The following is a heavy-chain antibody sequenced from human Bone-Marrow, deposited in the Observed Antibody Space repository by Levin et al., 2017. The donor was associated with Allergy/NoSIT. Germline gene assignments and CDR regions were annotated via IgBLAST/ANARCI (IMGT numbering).Heavy chain of an antibody. V-gene: IGHV4-59*01. CDR3: ARVSTYYHGSGTNNWLDP. CDR2: IYDSGST. J-gene: IGHJ5*02. CDR1: GGSISSYY. D-gene: IGHD3-10*01. Sequence: SQTLSLTCTVSGGSISSYYWTWIRQPPGKGLEWIGYIYDSGSTDYNPSLKSRVSISVDTSKNQFSLKVSSVTAADTAVYYCARVSTYYHGSGTNNWLDPWGQGTLVTVSS.